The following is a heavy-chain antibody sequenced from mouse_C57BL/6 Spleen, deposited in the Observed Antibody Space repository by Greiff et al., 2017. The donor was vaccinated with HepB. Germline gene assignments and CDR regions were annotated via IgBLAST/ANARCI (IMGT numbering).Heavy chain of an antibody. V-gene: IGHV1-53*01. CDR1: GYTFTSYW. D-gene: IGHD1-1*01. CDR2: INPSNGGT. Sequence: VQLQQPGTELVKPGASVKLSCKASGYTFTSYWMHWVKQRPGQGLEWIGNINPSNGGTNYNEKFKSKATLTVDKSSSTAYMQLSSLTSEDSAVYYCARQGYYGSSFHWYFDVWGTGTTVTVSS. CDR3: ARQGYYGSSFHWYFDV. J-gene: IGHJ1*03.